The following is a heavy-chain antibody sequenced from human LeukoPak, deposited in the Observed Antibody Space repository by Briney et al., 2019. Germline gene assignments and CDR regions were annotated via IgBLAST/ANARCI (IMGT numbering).Heavy chain of an antibody. CDR2: ISSSSSTI. J-gene: IGHJ4*02. V-gene: IGHV3-48*01. CDR1: GFTFSSYS. CDR3: AKDGIAVAGELDY. Sequence: GGSLRLSCAASGFTFSSYSMNWVRQAPGKGLEWVSYISSSSSTIYYADSVKGRFTISRDNSKNTLYLQMSSLRAEDTAVYYCAKDGIAVAGELDYWGQGTLVTVSS. D-gene: IGHD6-19*01.